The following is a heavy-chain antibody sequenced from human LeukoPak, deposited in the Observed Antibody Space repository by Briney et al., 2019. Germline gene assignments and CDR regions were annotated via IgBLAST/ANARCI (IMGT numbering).Heavy chain of an antibody. CDR3: ARVSNYGGNFSFDY. Sequence: PGGSLRLSCAASGFTFSDYYMSWIRQAPGKGLEWVSYSSGSSIYYADFVKGRFTISRDNSKNTLYLQMNSLRAEDTAVYYCARVSNYGGNFSFDYWGQGTLVTVSS. J-gene: IGHJ4*02. D-gene: IGHD4-23*01. CDR1: GFTFSDYY. V-gene: IGHV3-11*04. CDR2: SSGSSI.